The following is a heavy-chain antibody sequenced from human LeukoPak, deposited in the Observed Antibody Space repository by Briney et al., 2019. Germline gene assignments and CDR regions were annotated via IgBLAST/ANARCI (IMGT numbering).Heavy chain of an antibody. CDR2: IYYSVNT. J-gene: IGHJ3*01. Sequence: SETLSLTCTVSGGSVSSNTYYWGWIRQPPGKGLEWIGTIYYSVNTYYNPSLKGRVTISVDTSKNQFSLKLSSVTAADTAVYYCASRSFYDSSGYYSPWGQGTMVTVSS. CDR1: GGSVSSNTYY. V-gene: IGHV4-39*07. D-gene: IGHD3-22*01. CDR3: ASRSFYDSSGYYSP.